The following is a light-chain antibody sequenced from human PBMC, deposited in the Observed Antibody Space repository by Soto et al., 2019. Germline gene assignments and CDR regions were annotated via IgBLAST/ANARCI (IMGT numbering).Light chain of an antibody. Sequence: QSVLTQPPSASGTPGQRVTISCSGNDSDVGSNYVDWYHQFPGKAPKLLIYRNNERPSGVPERFSGSKSGTSAALAISGLRSEDEADYYCAVWDDYVSGYVFGAGTKVTVL. V-gene: IGLV1-47*01. CDR3: AVWDDYVSGYV. CDR2: RNN. CDR1: DSDVGSNY. J-gene: IGLJ1*01.